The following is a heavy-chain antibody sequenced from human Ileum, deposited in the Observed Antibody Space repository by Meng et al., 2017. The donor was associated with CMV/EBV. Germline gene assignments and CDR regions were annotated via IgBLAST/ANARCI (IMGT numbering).Heavy chain of an antibody. J-gene: IGHJ5*02. CDR2: LYYNGIR. V-gene: IGHV4-61*02. CDR1: GDSVSSGNNH. D-gene: IGHD3-16*01. Sequence: QVTLEESGPGLVKPSQTLALTCTVSGDSVSSGNNHWSWIRQPAGKGLEWIGQLYYNGIRYYNPSLESRLTISMDTSRNVFSLKLSSVTAADTAVYYCATYRKGDGGRGSWGQGTLVTVSS. CDR3: ATYRKGDGGRGS.